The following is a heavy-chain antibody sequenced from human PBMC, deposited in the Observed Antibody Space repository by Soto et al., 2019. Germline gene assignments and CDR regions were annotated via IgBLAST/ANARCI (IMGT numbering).Heavy chain of an antibody. Sequence: SETLSLTCTVSGGSISSGGYYWIWIRQHPGKGLEWFGYIYYSGSTYYNPSLKSRVTISVDTSKNQFSLKLSSVTAAHTAVYYCARDSGYYYYGIDVSGQGTTVTVSS. D-gene: IGHD1-26*01. J-gene: IGHJ6*02. V-gene: IGHV4-31*03. CDR3: ARDSGYYYYGIDV. CDR1: GGSISSGGYY. CDR2: IYYSGST.